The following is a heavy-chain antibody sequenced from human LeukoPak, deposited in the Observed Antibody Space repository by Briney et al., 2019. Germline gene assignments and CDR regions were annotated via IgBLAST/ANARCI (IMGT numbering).Heavy chain of an antibody. CDR3: ARVVPRYYDTSGANWFDP. CDR1: GYTFTSYY. J-gene: IGHJ5*02. V-gene: IGHV1-46*01. D-gene: IGHD3-22*01. Sequence: ASVKVSCKASGYTFTSYYMHWVRQAPGQGLEWMGIINPSGGSTTYAQKFQGRVTMTRDTSTSTVYMELSSLRFEDTAVYFCARVVPRYYDTSGANWFDPWGQGTLVTVSS. CDR2: INPSGGST.